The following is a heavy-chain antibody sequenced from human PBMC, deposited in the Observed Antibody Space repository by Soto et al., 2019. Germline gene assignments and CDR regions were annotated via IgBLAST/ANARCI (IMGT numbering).Heavy chain of an antibody. D-gene: IGHD4-17*01. CDR3: ARAGGTTVTGLWHFDS. CDR2: IWYDGTQK. J-gene: IGHJ4*02. CDR1: GFTFNTYS. V-gene: IGHV3-33*01. Sequence: GGSLRLSCEASGFTFNTYSMHWVRQPPGKGLEWLAAIWYDGTQKYYADSVKGRFIISRGNSKKTLYLEMNSLRAEDTAVYYCARAGGTTVTGLWHFDSWGQGTLVTVSS.